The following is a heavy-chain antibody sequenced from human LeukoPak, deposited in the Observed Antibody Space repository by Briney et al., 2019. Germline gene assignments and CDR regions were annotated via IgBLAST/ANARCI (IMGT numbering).Heavy chain of an antibody. D-gene: IGHD6-13*01. J-gene: IGHJ4*02. CDR1: GFTFSSYS. V-gene: IGHV3-21*01. Sequence: GGSLRLSCAASGFTFSSYSMNWVRQAPGKGLEWVSSISSSSSYIYYADSVKGRFTISRDNAKNSLYLQMNSLRAEDTAVYYCASVYSSSWYMVNYWGQGTLVTVSS. CDR2: ISSSSSYI. CDR3: ASVYSSSWYMVNY.